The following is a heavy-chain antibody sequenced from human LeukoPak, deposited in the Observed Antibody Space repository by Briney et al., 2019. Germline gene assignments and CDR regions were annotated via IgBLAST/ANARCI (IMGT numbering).Heavy chain of an antibody. CDR1: GGSISSGGYY. CDR3: ARAFAASVFGVVTINWFDP. CDR2: IYYSGST. Sequence: PSETLSLTCTVSGGSISSGGYYWSWIRQHPGKGLEWIGYIYYSGSTYYNPSLKSRVTISVDTSKNQFSLKLSSVTAADTAVYYRARAFAASVFGVVTINWFDPWGQGTLVTVSS. V-gene: IGHV4-31*03. D-gene: IGHD3-3*01. J-gene: IGHJ5*02.